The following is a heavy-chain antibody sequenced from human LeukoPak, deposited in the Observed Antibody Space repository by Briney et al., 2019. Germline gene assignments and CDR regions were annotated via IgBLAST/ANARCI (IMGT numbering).Heavy chain of an antibody. Sequence: GGSLRLSCAASGFTFSSYAMSWVRQAPGKGLEWVSGISGSGDNTYYADSVKGRFTISRDNSKNTLYVQVNSLGTEDTAAYYCAKGSYYDSNGSFYFDYWGQGTLVTVSS. J-gene: IGHJ4*02. CDR3: AKGSYYDSNGSFYFDY. CDR2: ISGSGDNT. CDR1: GFTFSSYA. D-gene: IGHD3-22*01. V-gene: IGHV3-23*01.